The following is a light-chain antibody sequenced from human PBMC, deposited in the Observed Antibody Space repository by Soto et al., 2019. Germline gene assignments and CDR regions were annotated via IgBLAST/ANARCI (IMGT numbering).Light chain of an antibody. CDR1: QNVYNN. Sequence: EIVMTQSPATLSVSPGEGATLSCKSSQNVYNNLAWYQQRPGQPPRLLIYDASTRATGISARFSGSGYGTEFTLTISSLHSEDFAVYFCQQCRNWPLTFGGGTKVDIK. J-gene: IGKJ4*01. CDR3: QQCRNWPLT. V-gene: IGKV3-15*01. CDR2: DAS.